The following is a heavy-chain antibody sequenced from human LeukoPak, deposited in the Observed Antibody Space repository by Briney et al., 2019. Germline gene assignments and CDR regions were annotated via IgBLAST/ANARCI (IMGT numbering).Heavy chain of an antibody. CDR3: AREHGHYDFWSGYYTQSDWFDP. Sequence: ASVKVSCKASGYTFTSYGISWVRQAPGQRLEWMGWINAGNGNTKYSQKFQGRVTITRDTSASTAYVELSSLRSEDTAVYYCAREHGHYDFWSGYYTQSDWFDPWGQGALVTVSS. CDR2: INAGNGNT. V-gene: IGHV1-3*01. D-gene: IGHD3-3*01. J-gene: IGHJ5*02. CDR1: GYTFTSYG.